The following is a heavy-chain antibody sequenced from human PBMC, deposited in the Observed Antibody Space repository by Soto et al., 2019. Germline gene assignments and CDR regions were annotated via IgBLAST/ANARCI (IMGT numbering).Heavy chain of an antibody. Sequence: SETLSLTCAVSGGSISSGDYSWTWIRQPPGKGLEWIGSISHSGSTSYNPSLESRLTMSVDRSKNQFSLKLSSVTAADTAVYYCARVVAYDSFGYRCFDYGGQETGVTVSS. V-gene: IGHV4-30-2*01. J-gene: IGHJ4*02. D-gene: IGHD3-22*01. CDR3: ARVVAYDSFGYRCFDY. CDR2: ISHSGST. CDR1: GGSISSGDYS.